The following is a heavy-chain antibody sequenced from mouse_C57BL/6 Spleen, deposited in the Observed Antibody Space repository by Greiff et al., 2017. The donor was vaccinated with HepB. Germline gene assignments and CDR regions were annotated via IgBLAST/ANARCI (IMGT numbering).Heavy chain of an antibody. CDR2: ISSGGSYT. CDR3: ARGDYGGYFDV. D-gene: IGHD1-1*02. CDR1: GFTFSSYG. Sequence: EVKLMESGGDLVKPGGSLKLSCAASGFTFSSYGMSWVRQTPDKRLEWVATISSGGSYTYYPDSVKGRFTISRDNAKNTLYLQMSSLKSEDTAMYYCARGDYGGYFDVWGTGTTVTVSS. J-gene: IGHJ1*03. V-gene: IGHV5-6*01.